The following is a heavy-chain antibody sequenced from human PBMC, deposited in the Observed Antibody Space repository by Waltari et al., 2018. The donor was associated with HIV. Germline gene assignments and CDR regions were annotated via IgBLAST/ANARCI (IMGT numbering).Heavy chain of an antibody. Sequence: EVQLVESGGGLVKPGGSLRLSCAASGFTFSRYTMNWVRQAPGNGLWGVSYITGSSSYIYYADEVKGRFTSSRDNAKNSLSLQVNSLRAEDTAVYCCAREGDYASTGNFDLWGRGTLVTVSS. D-gene: IGHD4-17*01. CDR1: GFTFSRYT. J-gene: IGHJ2*01. CDR2: ITGSSSYI. V-gene: IGHV3-21*02. CDR3: AREGDYASTGNFDL.